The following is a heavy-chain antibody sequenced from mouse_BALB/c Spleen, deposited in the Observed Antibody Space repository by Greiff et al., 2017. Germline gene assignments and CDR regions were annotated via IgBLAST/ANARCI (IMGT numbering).Heavy chain of an antibody. CDR3: ARGSNYAMDY. CDR1: GFTFSDYY. V-gene: IGHV5-4*02. J-gene: IGHJ4*01. D-gene: IGHD1-1*01. Sequence: EVQRVESGGGLVKPGGSLKLSCAASGFTFSDYYMYWVRQTPEKRLEWVATISDGGSYTYYPDSVKGRFTISRDNAKNNLYLQMSSLKSEDTAMYYCARGSNYAMDYWGQGTSVTVSS. CDR2: ISDGGSYT.